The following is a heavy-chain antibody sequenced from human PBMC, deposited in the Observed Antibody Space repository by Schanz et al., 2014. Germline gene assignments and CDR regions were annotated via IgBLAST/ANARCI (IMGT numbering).Heavy chain of an antibody. V-gene: IGHV3-21*04. CDR2: ISATSNFV. Sequence: QLVESGGGLVKPGGSLRLSCATSGFNLRRYSMNWVRQAPGGGLEWVSSISATSNFVHYAASVEGRFTVSRDNANNVMYLQMNSVTAEDTALYYCAKDIRIRLFFQFDSWGQGTLVTVSS. CDR3: AKDIRIRLFFQFDS. CDR1: GFNLRRYS. J-gene: IGHJ4*02. D-gene: IGHD3-3*01.